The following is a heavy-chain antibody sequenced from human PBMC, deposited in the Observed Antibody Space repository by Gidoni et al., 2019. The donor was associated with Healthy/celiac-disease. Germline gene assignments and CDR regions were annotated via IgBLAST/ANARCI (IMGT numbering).Heavy chain of an antibody. CDR3: ARGEYSGSYYYYYGMDV. J-gene: IGHJ6*02. CDR1: GFPFSSYT. D-gene: IGHD1-26*01. Sequence: EVQLVASGGGVVQPGGSLRRSCTASGFPFSSYTMNWVRQAPGKGLEWVSYISSSSSTIYYADSVKGRFTISRDNAKNSLYLQMNSLRAEDTAVYYCARGEYSGSYYYYYGMDVWGQGTTVTVSS. CDR2: ISSSSSTI. V-gene: IGHV3-48*01.